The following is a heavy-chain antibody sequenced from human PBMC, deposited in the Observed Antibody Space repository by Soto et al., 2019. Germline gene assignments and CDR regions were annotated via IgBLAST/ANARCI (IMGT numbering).Heavy chain of an antibody. CDR2: IYYSGST. V-gene: IGHV4-59*01. Sequence: SETLSLTCTVSGGSISSYYWSWIRQPPGKGLEWIGYIYYSGSTNYNPSLKSRVTISVDTSKNQFSLKLSSVTAADTAVYYCAREFTGDAAFDIWGQGTMVTVSS. J-gene: IGHJ3*02. D-gene: IGHD7-27*01. CDR3: AREFTGDAAFDI. CDR1: GGSISSYY.